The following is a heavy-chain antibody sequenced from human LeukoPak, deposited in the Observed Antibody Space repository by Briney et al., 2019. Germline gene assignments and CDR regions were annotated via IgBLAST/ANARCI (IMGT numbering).Heavy chain of an antibody. CDR3: ARATYYYDSSGYYFTRGFDY. D-gene: IGHD3-22*01. CDR2: IKQDGSEK. CDR1: GFTFSSYW. J-gene: IGHJ4*02. Sequence: GGSLRLSCAASGFTFSSYWMRWVRQAPGEGLEWVANIKQDGSEKYYVDSVKGRFTISRDNAKNSLYLQMNSLRAEDPAVYYCARATYYYDSSGYYFTRGFDYWGQGTLVTVSS. V-gene: IGHV3-7*01.